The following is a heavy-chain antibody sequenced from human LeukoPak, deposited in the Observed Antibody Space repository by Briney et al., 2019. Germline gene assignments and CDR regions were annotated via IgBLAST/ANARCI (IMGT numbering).Heavy chain of an antibody. V-gene: IGHV4-39*01. CDR2: IYDSGYT. CDR1: GGSISSSSYY. Sequence: SETLSLTCTVSGGSISSSSYYWGWIRQPPGKGLEWIESIYDSGYTYYNPSLKSRVTISVDTSKNQFSLKLSPVTAADTAVYYCARQGEWHYDSSGYHRLDAFDIWGQGTMVTVSS. D-gene: IGHD3-22*01. CDR3: ARQGEWHYDSSGYHRLDAFDI. J-gene: IGHJ3*02.